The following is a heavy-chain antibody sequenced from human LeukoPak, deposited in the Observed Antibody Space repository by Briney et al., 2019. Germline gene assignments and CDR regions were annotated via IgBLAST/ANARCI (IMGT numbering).Heavy chain of an antibody. J-gene: IGHJ4*02. D-gene: IGHD6-13*01. Sequence: GGSLRLSCAASGFTFSSYAMSWVRQAPGKGLEWVSAIGGSGGSTYYADSVKGRFTISRDNSKNTLYLQMNSLRADDTAVYYCARAAGGGYFDFWGQGTLVTVSS. V-gene: IGHV3-23*01. CDR3: ARAAGGGYFDF. CDR2: IGGSGGST. CDR1: GFTFSSYA.